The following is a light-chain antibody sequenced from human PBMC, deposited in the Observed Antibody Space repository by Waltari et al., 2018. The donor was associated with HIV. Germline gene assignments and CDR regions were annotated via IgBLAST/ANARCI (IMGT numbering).Light chain of an antibody. Sequence: IQMPQSPSIVSASVGDRVTITCRASENIGTSLAWYQHTPGKAPKVLIYMASSLEGGVPSRFSGSRSGTEFTLTIRSLQPDDFGTYYCQQYYSSSVTFGGGTKVEI. CDR2: MAS. V-gene: IGKV1-5*03. CDR3: QQYYSSSVT. J-gene: IGKJ4*01. CDR1: ENIGTS.